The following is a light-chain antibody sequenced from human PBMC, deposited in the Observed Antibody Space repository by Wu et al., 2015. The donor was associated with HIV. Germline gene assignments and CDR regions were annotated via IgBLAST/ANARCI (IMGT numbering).Light chain of an antibody. CDR3: QHSSNGPLT. CDR1: QTVSSS. V-gene: IGKV3-11*01. Sequence: EILLTQSPVTLSLTPGERVTLSCRASQTVSSSLAWLQQKPGQAPRVLIYDASKGVTGIPARFSGSGSGTDFTLTISSLEPEDFAVYHCQHSSNGPLTFGQGTRLEIK. J-gene: IGKJ5*01. CDR2: DAS.